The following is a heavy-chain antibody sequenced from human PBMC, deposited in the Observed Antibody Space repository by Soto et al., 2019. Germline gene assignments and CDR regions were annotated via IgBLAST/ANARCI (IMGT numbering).Heavy chain of an antibody. J-gene: IGHJ3*02. CDR1: GYTFTSYG. CDR3: ARGYYDFWSGYSRLDAFDI. CDR2: ISAYNGNT. V-gene: IGHV1-18*01. D-gene: IGHD3-3*01. Sequence: SVKVSCKASGYTFTSYGISWVRQAPGQGLEWMGWISAYNGNTNYAQKLQGRVTMTTDTSTSTAYMELRSLRSDDTAVYYCARGYYDFWSGYSRLDAFDIWGQGTMVTVSS.